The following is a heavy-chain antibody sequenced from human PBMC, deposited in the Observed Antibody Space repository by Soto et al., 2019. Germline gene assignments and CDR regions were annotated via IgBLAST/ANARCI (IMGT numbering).Heavy chain of an antibody. CDR2: IKNKIEGGTT. D-gene: IGHD2-8*01. CDR3: APNWNFDY. Sequence: EVQLVESGGGLVKPGGSLRLSCAASGFTLSNAWVSWVRQAPGKGLEWVGRIKNKIEGGTTDYAVPVKARFTISRDDSKNMLYLQINSLLTEDTAVYYFAPNWNFDYWGQGTPVTVS. J-gene: IGHJ4*02. CDR1: GFTLSNAW. V-gene: IGHV3-15*01.